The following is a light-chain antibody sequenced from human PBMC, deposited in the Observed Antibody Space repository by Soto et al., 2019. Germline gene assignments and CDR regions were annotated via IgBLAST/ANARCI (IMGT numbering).Light chain of an antibody. J-gene: IGKJ1*01. V-gene: IGKV3-20*01. CDR2: GAS. Sequence: DIGLTQSPCSLSLSTGERATLSCRASQSVRSDDLAWYQQKPGQAPRLLVYGASSRATGIPDRFSDSGSGTDFTLTISGLEPEDFAVYYCHHYGNSPTFGQGTKVDIK. CDR1: QSVRSDD. CDR3: HHYGNSPT.